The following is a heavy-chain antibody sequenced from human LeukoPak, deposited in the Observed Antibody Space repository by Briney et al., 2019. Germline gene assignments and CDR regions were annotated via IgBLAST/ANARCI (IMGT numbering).Heavy chain of an antibody. CDR1: GGSISSYY. CDR2: IYYSGST. CDR3: ARPGNYGDPEGEDAFDI. J-gene: IGHJ3*02. V-gene: IGHV4-59*08. D-gene: IGHD4-17*01. Sequence: SETLSLTCTVSGGSISSYYWSWIRQPPGKGLEWIGYIYYSGSTNYNPSLKGRVTISVDTSRNQFTLKLSSVTAADTAVYYCARPGNYGDPEGEDAFDIWGQGTMVTVSS.